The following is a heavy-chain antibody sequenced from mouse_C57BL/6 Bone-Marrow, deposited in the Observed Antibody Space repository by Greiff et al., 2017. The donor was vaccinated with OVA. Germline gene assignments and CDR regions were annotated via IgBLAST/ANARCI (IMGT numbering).Heavy chain of an antibody. D-gene: IGHD1-1*01. V-gene: IGHV5-6*01. CDR2: ISSGGSYT. Sequence: EVQGVESGGDLVKPGGSLKLSCAASGFTFSSYGMSWVRQTPDKRLEWVATISSGGSYTYYPDSVKGRFTISRDNAKNTLYLQMSSLKSEDTAMYYCASLLLRPFDYWGQGTTLTVSS. CDR3: ASLLLRPFDY. J-gene: IGHJ2*01. CDR1: GFTFSSYG.